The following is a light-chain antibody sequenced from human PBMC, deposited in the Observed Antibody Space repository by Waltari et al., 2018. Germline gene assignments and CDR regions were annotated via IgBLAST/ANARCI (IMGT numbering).Light chain of an antibody. Sequence: QSALTQPAPVSGSPGQSITISCTATSSDFGANKYVSWYQQHPGKAPKVVIYDVTERPSGVSNRFSGSKSGSTASLTISGLQTEDEADYYCSSRTNSITWVFGGGTKVTVL. V-gene: IGLV2-14*03. CDR1: SSDFGANKY. J-gene: IGLJ3*02. CDR3: SSRTNSITWV. CDR2: DVT.